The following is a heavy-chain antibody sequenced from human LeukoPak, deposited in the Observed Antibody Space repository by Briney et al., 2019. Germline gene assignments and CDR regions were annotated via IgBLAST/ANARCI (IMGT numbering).Heavy chain of an antibody. CDR1: GYTFTSYA. Sequence: GASVKVSCKASGYTFTSYAMHWVRQAPGQRLEWMGWINAGNGNTKYSQKFQGRVTITRDTSASTAYMELSSLRSEDTAVYYCARYYDSSGYYFDYYYFDYWGQGTLVTVSS. CDR2: INAGNGNT. V-gene: IGHV1-3*01. J-gene: IGHJ4*02. D-gene: IGHD3-22*01. CDR3: ARYYDSSGYYFDYYYFDY.